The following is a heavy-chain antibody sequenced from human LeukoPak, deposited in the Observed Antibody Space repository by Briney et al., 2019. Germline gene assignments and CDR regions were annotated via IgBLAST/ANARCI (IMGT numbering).Heavy chain of an antibody. CDR3: ARGFVEHYDSSGYYYFDY. D-gene: IGHD3-22*01. Sequence: ASETLSLTWAVYGGSFSGYYWSWIRQPPGKGLEWIGEINHSGSTNYNPSLKSRVTISVDTSKNQFSLKLSSVTAADTAVYYCARGFVEHYDSSGYYYFDYWGQGTLVTVSS. V-gene: IGHV4-34*01. CDR1: GGSFSGYY. J-gene: IGHJ4*02. CDR2: INHSGST.